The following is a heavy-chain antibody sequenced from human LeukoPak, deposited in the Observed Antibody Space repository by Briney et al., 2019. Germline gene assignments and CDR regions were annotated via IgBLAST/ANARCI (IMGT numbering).Heavy chain of an antibody. Sequence: ASVKVSCKASGYTFTSYDINWVRQATGQGLEWMGWMNPNSGNTGYAQKFQGRVTMTRNTSISTAYMELSSLRSEDTAVYYCARGMGGYCSSTSCYTWSVWSWGAWFDPWGQGTLVTVSS. CDR1: GYTFTSYD. V-gene: IGHV1-8*01. D-gene: IGHD2-2*02. J-gene: IGHJ5*02. CDR3: ARGMGGYCSSTSCYTWSVWSWGAWFDP. CDR2: MNPNSGNT.